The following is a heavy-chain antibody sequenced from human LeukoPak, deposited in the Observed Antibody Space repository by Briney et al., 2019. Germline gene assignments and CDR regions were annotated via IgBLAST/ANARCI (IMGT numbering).Heavy chain of an antibody. CDR3: AKAASTKYTGYAFDI. V-gene: IGHV3-23*01. Sequence: GGSLRLSCAASGFTFSSYAMRWVRQAPGKGLEWVSAISGTGANTYYGDSVKGRFTISRDNSKNTLYLQMNSLRAEDTAVYYCAKAASTKYTGYAFDIWGQGTMVTVSS. D-gene: IGHD5/OR15-5a*01. CDR2: ISGTGANT. CDR1: GFTFSSYA. J-gene: IGHJ3*02.